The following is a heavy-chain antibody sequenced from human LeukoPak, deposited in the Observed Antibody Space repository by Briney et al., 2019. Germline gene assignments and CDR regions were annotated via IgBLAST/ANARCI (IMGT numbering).Heavy chain of an antibody. CDR3: AREGAVAGTLEY. J-gene: IGHJ4*02. CDR1: GYTFTSYY. D-gene: IGHD6-19*01. V-gene: IGHV1-46*01. Sequence: ASVKVSCKASGYTFTSYYMHWVRQAPGQGLEWMGIINPSGGSTSYAQKFQGRVTMTRDTSTSTVYTELSSLRSEDTAVYYCAREGAVAGTLEYWGQGTLVTVSS. CDR2: INPSGGST.